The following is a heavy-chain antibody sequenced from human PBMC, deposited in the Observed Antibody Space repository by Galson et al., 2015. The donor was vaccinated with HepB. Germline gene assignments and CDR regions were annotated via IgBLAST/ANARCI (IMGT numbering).Heavy chain of an antibody. CDR2: IDWDDEK. V-gene: IGHV2-70*04. J-gene: IGHJ3*02. D-gene: IGHD6-19*01. CDR1: GFSLPTSGVR. Sequence: PALVKPTQTLTLTCTFSGFSLPTSGVRVGWIRQPPGKALEWVARIDWDDEKFYTQSLNTRLTIPKDTSKNQVVLKMTNLDPVDTATYYCARIRGWGDAFDMWGQGTRVTVSS. CDR3: ARIRGWGDAFDM.